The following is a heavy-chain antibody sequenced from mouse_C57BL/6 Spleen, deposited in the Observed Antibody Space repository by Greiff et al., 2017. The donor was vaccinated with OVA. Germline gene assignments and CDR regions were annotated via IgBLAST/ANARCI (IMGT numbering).Heavy chain of an antibody. J-gene: IGHJ2*01. CDR1: GYSFTDYN. CDR2: INPNYGTT. D-gene: IGHD1-1*01. V-gene: IGHV1-39*01. CDR3: ARNYYGSSSYYFDY. Sequence: LVESGPELVKPGASVKISCKASGYSFTDYNMNWVKQSNGKSLEWIGVINPNYGTTSYNQKFKGKATLTVDQSSSTAYMQLNSLTSEDSAVYYCARNYYGSSSYYFDYWGQGTTLTVSS.